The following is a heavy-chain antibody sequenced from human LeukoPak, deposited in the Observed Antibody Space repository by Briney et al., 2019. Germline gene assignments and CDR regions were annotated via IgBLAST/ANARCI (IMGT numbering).Heavy chain of an antibody. CDR1: GFTFSNAW. CDR3: TALEGSTPGYGYYYYYMDV. D-gene: IGHD5-18*01. CDR2: IKSKTDGGTT. V-gene: IGHV3-15*01. J-gene: IGHJ6*03. Sequence: GGSLRLSCAASGFTFSNAWMSWVRQAPGKGLEWVGRIKSKTDGGTTDYAAPVKGRFTISRDDSKNTLYLQMNSLKTEDTAVYYCTALEGSTPGYGYYYYYMDVWGKGTTVTVSS.